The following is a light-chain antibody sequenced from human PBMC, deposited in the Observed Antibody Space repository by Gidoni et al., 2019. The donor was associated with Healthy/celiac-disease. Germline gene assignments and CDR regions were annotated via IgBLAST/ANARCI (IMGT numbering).Light chain of an antibody. CDR1: QSVSSN. V-gene: IGKV3-15*01. CDR2: GAS. J-gene: IGKJ2*02. CDR3: QQYNNWLRGT. Sequence: EIVMTQSPATLSVSPGERATLSCRASQSVSSNLAWYQQKPGQAPRLLIYGASTRATGIPARFSGSGSGTEFTFTISSLQSEDFAVYYCQQYNNWLRGTFGQGTKLEIK.